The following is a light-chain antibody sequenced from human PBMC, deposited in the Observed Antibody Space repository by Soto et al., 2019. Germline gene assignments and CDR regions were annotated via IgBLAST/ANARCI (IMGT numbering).Light chain of an antibody. V-gene: IGKV1-33*01. CDR3: RQYDILPIT. J-gene: IGKJ5*01. CDR1: QDISNY. CDR2: DAS. Sequence: IQMTQSPSSLSASAGDRVTITCQASQDISNYLNWYQQKPGKAPNLLIYDASNLEIGVPSRFSGSGSGTHFTFTISSLQTEDIGTYYCRQYDILPITFGRGTRLEVK.